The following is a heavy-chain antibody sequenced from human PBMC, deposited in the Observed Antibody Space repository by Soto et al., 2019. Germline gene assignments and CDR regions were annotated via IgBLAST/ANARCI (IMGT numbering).Heavy chain of an antibody. V-gene: IGHV3-30*02. CDR1: TFTFSNYG. Sequence: GGSLRLSCTTSTFTFSNYGMHWVRQAPGKGLEWVAVIWPDGSNKYYADSVKGRFIISRDNSKNTLYLLMNSLRAEDTAVYYCAKDVLRFLEWLAFYGMDVWGQGTTVTVSS. D-gene: IGHD3-3*01. CDR3: AKDVLRFLEWLAFYGMDV. J-gene: IGHJ6*02. CDR2: IWPDGSNK.